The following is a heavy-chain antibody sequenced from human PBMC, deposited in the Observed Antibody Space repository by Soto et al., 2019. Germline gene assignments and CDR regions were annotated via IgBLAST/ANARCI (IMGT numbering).Heavy chain of an antibody. CDR3: ARDLGSGYDPGDY. J-gene: IGHJ4*02. CDR2: IIPIFGTT. D-gene: IGHD5-12*01. CDR1: GDIFSGYS. Sequence: QVQLVQSGAEVKKPGSSVKVSCKTSGDIFSGYSISWVRQAPGQGLEWMGGIIPIFGTTNYAQRFHGRVTSTADKATSTVYMELYSLKSEDTAVYYCARDLGSGYDPGDYWGQGTLVTVSS. V-gene: IGHV1-69*14.